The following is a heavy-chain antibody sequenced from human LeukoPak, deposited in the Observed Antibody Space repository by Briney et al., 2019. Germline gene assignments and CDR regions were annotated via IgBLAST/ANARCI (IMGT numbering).Heavy chain of an antibody. CDR3: ATETNGRHYDY. J-gene: IGHJ4*02. Sequence: GGSLRLSCTASGLTFSTSGFNWVRQAPGKGLEWVASIGPTGSDRYHADSIKGRFTISRDNANNFLYLQMNSLRAEDTAVYYCATETNGRHYDYWGQGPVLTVSS. V-gene: IGHV3-21*06. CDR1: GLTFSTSG. D-gene: IGHD1-14*01. CDR2: IGPTGSDR.